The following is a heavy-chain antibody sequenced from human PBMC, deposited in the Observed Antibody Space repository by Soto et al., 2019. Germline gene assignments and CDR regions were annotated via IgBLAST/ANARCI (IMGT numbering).Heavy chain of an antibody. D-gene: IGHD3-9*01. CDR3: ARGALRYFDWLLNYYYMDV. Sequence: GGSLILSCAASGFTFSSYSMNWVRQAPGKGLEWVSSISSSSSYIYYADSVKGRFTISRDNAKNSLYLQMNSLRAEDTAVYYCARGALRYFDWLLNYYYMDVWGKGTTVTVSS. J-gene: IGHJ6*03. CDR1: GFTFSSYS. V-gene: IGHV3-21*06. CDR2: ISSSSSYI.